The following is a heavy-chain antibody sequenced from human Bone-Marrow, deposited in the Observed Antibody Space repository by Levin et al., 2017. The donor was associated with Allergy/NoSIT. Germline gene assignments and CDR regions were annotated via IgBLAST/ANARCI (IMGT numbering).Heavy chain of an antibody. CDR1: GFTFGDYA. D-gene: IGHD4-17*01. CDR3: TGGKDYGDYYFDY. J-gene: IGHJ4*02. Sequence: PGESLKISCTASGFTFGDYAMSWFRQAPGKGLEWVGFIRSKAYGGTTEYAASVKGRFTLSRDDSKSIAYLQMNSLKTEDTAVYYCTGGKDYGDYYFDYWGQGTLVTVSS. CDR2: IRSKAYGGTT. V-gene: IGHV3-49*03.